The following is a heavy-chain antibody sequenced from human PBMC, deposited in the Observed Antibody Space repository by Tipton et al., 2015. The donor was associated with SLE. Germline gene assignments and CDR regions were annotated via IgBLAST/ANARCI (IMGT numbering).Heavy chain of an antibody. V-gene: IGHV4-38-2*01. Sequence: TLSLTCAVSGYSISSGYYWGWIRQPPGKGLEWIATIFHTGSTYYNPSLKSRVTISVDTPKNQFSLRVSSVIAADTAVYYCARMFRAASGGFDYWGQGTLVTVSS. J-gene: IGHJ4*02. CDR1: GYSISSGYY. CDR3: ARMFRAASGGFDY. D-gene: IGHD6-13*01. CDR2: IFHTGST.